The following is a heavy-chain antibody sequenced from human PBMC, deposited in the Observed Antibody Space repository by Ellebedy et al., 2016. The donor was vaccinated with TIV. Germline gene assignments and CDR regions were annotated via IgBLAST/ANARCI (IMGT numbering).Heavy chain of an antibody. D-gene: IGHD3-10*01. CDR1: GFTFSSYA. V-gene: IGHV3-23*01. CDR3: AKCYGSGSYYKSALDY. CDR2: ISGSGGST. J-gene: IGHJ4*02. Sequence: GGSLRLXXAASGFTFSSYAMSWVRQAPGKGLEWVSAISGSGGSTYYADSVKGRFTISRDNSKNTLYLQRNSLRAEDTAGFYCAKCYGSGSYYKSALDYWGQGTLVTVSS.